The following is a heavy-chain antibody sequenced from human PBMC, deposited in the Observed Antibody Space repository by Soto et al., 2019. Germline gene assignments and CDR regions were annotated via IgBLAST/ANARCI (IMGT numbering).Heavy chain of an antibody. CDR3: ARGGSSGTYYAHWNFDL. CDR2: IYGGGTT. Sequence: EVQVVESGGGLVQPGGCLRLSCAASGFTVSNTYMIWVRQAPGKGLEWVSIIYGGGTTYHADSVKGRFSTSRDSSKNMLYLQMNSLRAEDTAVYYCARGGSSGTYYAHWNFDLWGRGTLVAVSS. D-gene: IGHD3-10*01. CDR1: GFTVSNTY. J-gene: IGHJ2*01. V-gene: IGHV3-66*01.